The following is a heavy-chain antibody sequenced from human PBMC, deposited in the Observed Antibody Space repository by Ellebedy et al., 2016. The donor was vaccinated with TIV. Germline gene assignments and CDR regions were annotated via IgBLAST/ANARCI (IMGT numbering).Heavy chain of an antibody. V-gene: IGHV1-18*01. CDR2: ISAYNGNT. CDR3: ARDVADSSSALGYIFDY. J-gene: IGHJ4*02. CDR1: GYTFTSYG. D-gene: IGHD6-6*01. Sequence: ASVKVSXXASGYTFTSYGISWVRQAPGQGLEWMGWISAYNGNTNYAQKLQGRVTMTTDTSTSTAYMELRSLRSDDTAVYYCARDVADSSSALGYIFDYWGQGTLVTVSS.